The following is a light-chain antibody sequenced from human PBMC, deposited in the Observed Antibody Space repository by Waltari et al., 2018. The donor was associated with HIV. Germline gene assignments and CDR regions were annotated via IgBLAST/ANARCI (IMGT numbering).Light chain of an antibody. Sequence: DIVMTQSPDSLAGSLCDGAPITCNSSQSVFDSSNNKNFLSWSQQKPGQPPKLLISWASTRESGVPGRFSGSGSGTDFTLTISRLQAEDVAVYYCQQYYTTPFTFGPGTKVDIK. J-gene: IGKJ3*01. V-gene: IGKV4-1*01. CDR2: WAS. CDR3: QQYYTTPFT. CDR1: QSVFDSSNNKNF.